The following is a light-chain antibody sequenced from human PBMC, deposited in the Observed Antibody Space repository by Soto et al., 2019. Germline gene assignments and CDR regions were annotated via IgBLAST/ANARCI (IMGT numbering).Light chain of an antibody. CDR3: QQYNDWLMYT. V-gene: IGKV3-15*01. CDR2: GVS. Sequence: EIVLTQSPATLSVSPGERATLSCRASQSVSGNLAWYQQEPGQAPRLLIYGVSTRATGIPARFSGSGSGTEFTLTISSLQSEDFAVYYCQQYNDWLMYTFGQGTKLEIK. J-gene: IGKJ2*01. CDR1: QSVSGN.